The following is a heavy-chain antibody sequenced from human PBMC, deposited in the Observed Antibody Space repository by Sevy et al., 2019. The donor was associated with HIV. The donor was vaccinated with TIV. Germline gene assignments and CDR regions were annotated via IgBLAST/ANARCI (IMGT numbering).Heavy chain of an antibody. D-gene: IGHD1-26*01. Sequence: RQRGSLRLSCAASGFTFNNFNMNWVRQAPGKGLQWVSSISGSSNYIYYAESLKGRFIISRDNVKDTVFLQMNSLSADDTAVYYCARGPPDGSYDYFDSWGQGTLVTVSS. CDR2: ISGSSNYI. CDR1: GFTFNNFN. CDR3: ARGPPDGSYDYFDS. V-gene: IGHV3-21*06. J-gene: IGHJ4*02.